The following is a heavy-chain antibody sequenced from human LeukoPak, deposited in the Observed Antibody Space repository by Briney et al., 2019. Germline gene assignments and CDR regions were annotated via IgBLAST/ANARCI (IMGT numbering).Heavy chain of an antibody. J-gene: IGHJ4*02. CDR1: GYTFTSYA. D-gene: IGHD6-19*01. V-gene: IGHV1-3*01. Sequence: ASVKVSCKASGYTFTSYAMHWVRQAPGQRLEWMGWINAGNGNTKYSQKFQGRVIITRDTSASTAYMELSSLRSEDTAVYYCARVSIAVRTFDYWGQGTLVTVSS. CDR2: INAGNGNT. CDR3: ARVSIAVRTFDY.